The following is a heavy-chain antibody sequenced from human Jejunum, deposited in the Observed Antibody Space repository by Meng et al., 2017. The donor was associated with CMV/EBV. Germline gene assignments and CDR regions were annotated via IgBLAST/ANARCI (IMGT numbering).Heavy chain of an antibody. D-gene: IGHD3-3*01. CDR2: IRSKAFGGTT. Sequence: ASGFSFVDFALNWVRQAPVQGLEWVGFIRSKAFGGTTEFAASVKGRFTISRDDSKSIAYLQINSLQAEDTAMYYCSFWRDHQFLKNWGQGVLVTVSS. CDR3: SFWRDHQFLKN. CDR1: GFSFVDFA. V-gene: IGHV3-49*04. J-gene: IGHJ4*02.